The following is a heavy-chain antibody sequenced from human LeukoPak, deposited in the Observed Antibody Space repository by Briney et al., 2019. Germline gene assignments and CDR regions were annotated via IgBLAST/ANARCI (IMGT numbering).Heavy chain of an antibody. Sequence: SETLSLTCTVSGGSISSGDYYWSWIRQPPGKGLGWIGYIYYSGSTYYNPSLKSRVTISVDTSKNQFSLKLSSVTAADTAVYYCARQSVGSGDYVWGSWGQGTLVTVSS. CDR3: ARQSVGSGDYVWGS. V-gene: IGHV4-30-4*01. D-gene: IGHD3-16*01. J-gene: IGHJ4*02. CDR1: GGSISSGDYY. CDR2: IYYSGST.